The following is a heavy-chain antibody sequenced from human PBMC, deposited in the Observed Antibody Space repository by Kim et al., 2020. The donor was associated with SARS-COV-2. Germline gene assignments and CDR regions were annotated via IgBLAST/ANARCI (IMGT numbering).Heavy chain of an antibody. Sequence: YAAPVKGRFTISRDDSKNTLYLQMNSLKTEDTAVYYCTTGANGYDYSFDYWGQGTLVTVSS. D-gene: IGHD5-12*01. CDR3: TTGANGYDYSFDY. J-gene: IGHJ4*02. V-gene: IGHV3-15*01.